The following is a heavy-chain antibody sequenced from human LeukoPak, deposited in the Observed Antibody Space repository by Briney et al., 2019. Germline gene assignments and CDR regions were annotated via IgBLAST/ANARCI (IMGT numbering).Heavy chain of an antibody. CDR2: ISHSGRTM. D-gene: IGHD2-8*01. V-gene: IGHV3-11*01. CDR1: GGSISSSSYY. J-gene: IGHJ6*03. Sequence: LSLTCTVSGGSISSSSYYWGWIRQAPGKGLEWVSYISHSGRTMYYADSVKGRFTISRDNAKNSLYLQMNSLRAGDTAVYYCARDSIVRGNIGNDMDVWGKGTTVTVSS. CDR3: ARDSIVRGNIGNDMDV.